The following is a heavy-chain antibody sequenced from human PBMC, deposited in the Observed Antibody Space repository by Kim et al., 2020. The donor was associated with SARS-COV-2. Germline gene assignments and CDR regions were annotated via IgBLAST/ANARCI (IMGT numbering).Heavy chain of an antibody. CDR1: GFTVSSNY. CDR2: XXSGGXT. CDR3: AXXVKXXXVFXXXG. J-gene: IGHJ6*01. D-gene: IGHD3-10*01. Sequence: GGSLRLSCAASGFTVSSNYMSWVRQAPGKGLXXVSVXXSGGXTYYADSVKGRFTXXRDXXXNTXXXQXXXLRXXXTAXXXCAXXVKXXXVFXXXG. V-gene: IGHV3-53*01.